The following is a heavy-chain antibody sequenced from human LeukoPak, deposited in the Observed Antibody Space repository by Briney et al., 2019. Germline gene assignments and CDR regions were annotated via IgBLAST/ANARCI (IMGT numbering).Heavy chain of an antibody. Sequence: GGSLRLSCSASGFTLSSYEMNWVRQAPGKGLEWLAYISSSGGVMYNADSVKGRFTISRDNAKNSLYLQMSVLRAEDTAVYYCARAYYDVFTGPTAFDIWGQGTMVTVSS. CDR1: GFTLSSYE. CDR2: ISSSGGVM. V-gene: IGHV3-48*03. CDR3: ARAYYDVFTGPTAFDI. D-gene: IGHD3-9*01. J-gene: IGHJ3*02.